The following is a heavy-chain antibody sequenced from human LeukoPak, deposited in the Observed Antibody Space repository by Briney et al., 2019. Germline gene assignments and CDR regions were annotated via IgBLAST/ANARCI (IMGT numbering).Heavy chain of an antibody. Sequence: ASVKVSCKASGYTFTSYDINWVRQATGQGLAWMGWMNPNSCNTGYAQKFQGRVTMTRNTSISTAYMELSSLGSEDTAVYYCARASVGAKIRYSFDYWGQGTLVTVSS. CDR2: MNPNSCNT. CDR1: GYTFTSYD. J-gene: IGHJ4*02. V-gene: IGHV1-8*01. D-gene: IGHD1-26*01. CDR3: ARASVGAKIRYSFDY.